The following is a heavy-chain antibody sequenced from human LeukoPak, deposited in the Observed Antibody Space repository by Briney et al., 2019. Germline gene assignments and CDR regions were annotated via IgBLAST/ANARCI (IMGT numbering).Heavy chain of an antibody. V-gene: IGHV3-33*06. Sequence: GGSLRLSCAASGFTFSSYGMHWVRQAPGKGLEWVAVIWYDGSNKYYADSVKGRFTISRDNSKNTLYLQMNSLRAEDTAVYYCAKYKTVTHGGAFDIWGQGTMVTVSS. CDR2: IWYDGSNK. D-gene: IGHD4-17*01. J-gene: IGHJ3*02. CDR1: GFTFSSYG. CDR3: AKYKTVTHGGAFDI.